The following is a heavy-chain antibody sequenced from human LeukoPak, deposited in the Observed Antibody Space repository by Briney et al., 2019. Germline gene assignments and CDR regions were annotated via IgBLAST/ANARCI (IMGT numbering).Heavy chain of an antibody. Sequence: GGSLRLSCAASGFTFNRNNMNWVRQAPGKGLEWVSYISSTSITMYYADSVKGRFTISRDNAKNSLYLQMNSLRADDTAVYYCAKDEMATSPFDYWGQGTLVTVSS. J-gene: IGHJ4*02. CDR2: ISSTSITM. V-gene: IGHV3-48*01. CDR1: GFTFNRNN. CDR3: AKDEMATSPFDY. D-gene: IGHD5-24*01.